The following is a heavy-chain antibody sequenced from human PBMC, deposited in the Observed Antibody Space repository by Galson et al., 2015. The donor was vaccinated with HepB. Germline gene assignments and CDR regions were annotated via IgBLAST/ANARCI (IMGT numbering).Heavy chain of an antibody. D-gene: IGHD3-22*01. V-gene: IGHV3-48*04. CDR2: ISTRGTTI. J-gene: IGHJ4*02. Sequence: SLRLSCAASGFTFSSYSMIWVRQAPGKGLEWVSYISTRGTTIYIADSVKGRFTISRDNAKNSLYLHLNSLRAEDTAVYFCARDPDHYDTTDNYWGQGTLVTVSS. CDR3: ARDPDHYDTTDNY. CDR1: GFTFSSYS.